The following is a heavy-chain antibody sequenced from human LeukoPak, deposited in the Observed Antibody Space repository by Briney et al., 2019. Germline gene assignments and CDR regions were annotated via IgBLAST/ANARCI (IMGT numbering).Heavy chain of an antibody. CDR2: ISGSGGST. CDR3: ANSGLNRFEY. V-gene: IGHV3-23*01. Sequence: GGSLRLSCAASVITFRNTWMSWVRQAPGKGLEWVSSISGSGGSTYYADSVKGRFSISRDNSKNTLYLQVNSLRADDTAVYYCANSGLNRFEYWGQGALVTVSS. CDR1: VITFRNTW. D-gene: IGHD2-15*01. J-gene: IGHJ4*02.